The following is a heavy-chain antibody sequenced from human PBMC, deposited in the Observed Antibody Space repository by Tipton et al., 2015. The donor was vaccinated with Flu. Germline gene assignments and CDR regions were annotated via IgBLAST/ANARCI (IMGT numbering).Heavy chain of an antibody. CDR2: ISTSGST. J-gene: IGHJ3*02. Sequence: LRLSCTVSGGSISSSYWSWIRQPAGKGLEWIGRISTSGSTNYNASLESRVTMSRDTSKNHFSLRLSSSTAAGTALCYCARDLRGYSGYTGGDAFDMWGQAIMVTASS. CDR3: ARDLRGYSGYTGGDAFDM. D-gene: IGHD5-12*01. V-gene: IGHV4-4*07. CDR1: GGSISSSY.